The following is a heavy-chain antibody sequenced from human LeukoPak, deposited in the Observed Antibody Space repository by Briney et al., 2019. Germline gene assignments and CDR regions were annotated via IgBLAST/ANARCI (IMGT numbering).Heavy chain of an antibody. CDR2: IYHSGST. CDR3: ARDSTRRERLYSSSWYYFDY. Sequence: PSETLSLTCTVSGGSISSSSYYWGWIRQPPGKGLEWIGSIYHSGSTYYNPSLKSRVTIAVETSKNQFSLKLSSVTAADTAVYYCARDSTRRERLYSSSWYYFDYWGQGTLVTVSS. J-gene: IGHJ4*02. CDR1: GGSISSSSYY. V-gene: IGHV4-39*07. D-gene: IGHD6-13*01.